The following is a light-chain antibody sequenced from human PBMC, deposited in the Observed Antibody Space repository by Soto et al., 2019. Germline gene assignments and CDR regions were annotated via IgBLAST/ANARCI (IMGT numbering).Light chain of an antibody. CDR1: QSVDSN. CDR2: DAS. CDR3: QQYTWPPLYT. Sequence: EIVMTQSPATLSVSPGDGATLSCRASQSVDSNLAWYQQKPGQAPRLLIYDASTRASGIPGRFSGSGSGTDFTLTISNLQSDDVAVYYCQQYTWPPLYTFGQGTKLEIK. J-gene: IGKJ2*01. V-gene: IGKV3-15*01.